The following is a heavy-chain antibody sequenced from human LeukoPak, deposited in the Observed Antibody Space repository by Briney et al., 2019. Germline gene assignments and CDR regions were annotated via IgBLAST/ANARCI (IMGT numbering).Heavy chain of an antibody. J-gene: IGHJ4*02. CDR2: ISSSSSTI. V-gene: IGHV3-48*01. Sequence: GGSLRLSCAASGFTFSSYSMNWVRQAPGKGLEWVSYISSSSSTIYYADSVKGRFTISRDNAKNSLYLQMNSLRAEDTAVYYCARDGDTAMVEVSDYWGQGTLVTVSS. CDR3: ARDGDTAMVEVSDY. CDR1: GFTFSSYS. D-gene: IGHD5-18*01.